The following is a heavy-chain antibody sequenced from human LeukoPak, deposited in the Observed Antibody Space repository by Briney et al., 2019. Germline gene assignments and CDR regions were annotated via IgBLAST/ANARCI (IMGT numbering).Heavy chain of an antibody. J-gene: IGHJ4*02. V-gene: IGHV4-4*07. D-gene: IGHD6-19*01. CDR1: RGSLSSYY. CDR2: FYTSGST. Sequence: SETLSLTCTLSRGSLSSYYWSWIRHPAGKGLEWIGRFYTSGSTTYNPSLKSRVTMSVDTSKNQFSLKLSSVTAADTAVYYCARDSSGWSRNYGFDYWGQGTLVTVSS. CDR3: ARDSSGWSRNYGFDY.